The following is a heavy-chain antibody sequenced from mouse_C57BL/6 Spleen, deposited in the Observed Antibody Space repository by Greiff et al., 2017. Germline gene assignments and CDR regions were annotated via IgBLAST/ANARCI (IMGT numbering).Heavy chain of an antibody. CDR1: GFTFSDFY. J-gene: IGHJ4*01. D-gene: IGHD2-4*01. CDR3: ARDAYDYLYAMDY. Sequence: EVKVVESGGGLVQSGRSLRLSCATSGFTFSDFYMEWVRQAPGKGLEWIAASRNKANDYTTEYSASVKGRFIVSRDTSQSILYLQMNALRAEDTAIYYCARDAYDYLYAMDYWGQGTSVTVSS. V-gene: IGHV7-1*01. CDR2: SRNKANDYTT.